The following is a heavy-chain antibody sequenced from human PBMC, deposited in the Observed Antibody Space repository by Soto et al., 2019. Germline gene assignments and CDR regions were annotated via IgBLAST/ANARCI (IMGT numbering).Heavy chain of an antibody. J-gene: IGHJ6*02. CDR3: ARGGIAARPPYYYGMDV. CDR1: GYTFTSYA. Sequence: SVKVSCKASGYTFTSYAISWVRQAPGQGLEWMGGIIPIFGTANYAQKFQGRVTITADESTSTAYMELSSLRSEDTAVYYCARGGIAARPPYYYGMDVWGQGTTVTVSS. CDR2: IIPIFGTA. V-gene: IGHV1-69*13. D-gene: IGHD6-6*01.